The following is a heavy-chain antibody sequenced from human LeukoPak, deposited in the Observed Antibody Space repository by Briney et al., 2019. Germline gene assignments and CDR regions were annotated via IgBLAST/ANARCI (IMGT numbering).Heavy chain of an antibody. CDR2: IYSGGST. Sequence: GGTLRLSCAASGFTFSSYGMSWVRQAPGKGLEWVSLIYSGGSTYYADSVKGRFTISRDNSKNSLYLQMNSLRAEDMALYYCAKGLSPQYTIDAFDIWGQGTMVTVSS. V-gene: IGHV3-23*03. J-gene: IGHJ3*02. D-gene: IGHD2-2*02. CDR1: GFTFSSYG. CDR3: AKGLSPQYTIDAFDI.